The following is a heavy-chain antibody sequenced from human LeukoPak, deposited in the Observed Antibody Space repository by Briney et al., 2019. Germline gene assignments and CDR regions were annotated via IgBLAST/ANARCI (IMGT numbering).Heavy chain of an antibody. CDR2: IYYSGST. J-gene: IGHJ6*03. CDR3: ARSGERGYRYGLTHGFYYMDV. V-gene: IGHV4-59*11. Sequence: SETLSLTCTVSGGSISSHYWSWIRQPPGKGLEWIGYIYYSGSTNYNPSLKSRVTISVDTSKNQFSLKLSSVTAADTAVYYCARSGERGYRYGLTHGFYYMDVRGKGTTVTVSS. D-gene: IGHD5-18*01. CDR1: GGSISSHY.